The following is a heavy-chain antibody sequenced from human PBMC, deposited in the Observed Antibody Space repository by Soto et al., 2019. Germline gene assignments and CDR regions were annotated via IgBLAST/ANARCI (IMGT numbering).Heavy chain of an antibody. V-gene: IGHV1-69*08. CDR1: GGTFSSYT. D-gene: IGHD3-10*01. Sequence: QVQLVQSGAEVKKPGSSVKVSCKASGGTFSSYTISWVRQAPGQGLEWMGRIIPILGIANYAQKFQGRVTITADKSTGTAYMELSSLRSEDTAVYYCARESVSGVSPLDYWGQGTLVTVSS. CDR2: IIPILGIA. CDR3: ARESVSGVSPLDY. J-gene: IGHJ4*02.